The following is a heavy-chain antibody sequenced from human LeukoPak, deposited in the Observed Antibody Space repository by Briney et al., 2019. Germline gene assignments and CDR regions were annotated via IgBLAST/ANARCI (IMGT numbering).Heavy chain of an antibody. J-gene: IGHJ3*02. V-gene: IGHV3-74*01. CDR3: SRDTADDAFDI. Sequence: GGSLRLSCAASGFTFSSYWMNWVRQAPGKGLVWVSRINSDGSTTNYADSVKGRFTISRDNAKNTLYLQMNSLRAEDTAVYYCSRDTADDAFDIWGQGTMVTVSS. CDR1: GFTFSSYW. CDR2: INSDGSTT.